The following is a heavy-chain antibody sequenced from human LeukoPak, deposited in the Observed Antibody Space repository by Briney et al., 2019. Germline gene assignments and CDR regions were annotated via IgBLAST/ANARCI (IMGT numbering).Heavy chain of an antibody. Sequence: PGGSLRLSCAASGFTFSNYAMNWVRQAPGKGLEWVSSISGSGGSTYYADSVKGPFTISRDNSKNTLYLQMNSLRAEDTAAYHCAKSLSSSGIIKAGLEYWGQGVMVTVSS. J-gene: IGHJ4*02. D-gene: IGHD1-14*01. V-gene: IGHV3-23*01. CDR2: ISGSGGST. CDR3: AKSLSSSGIIKAGLEY. CDR1: GFTFSNYA.